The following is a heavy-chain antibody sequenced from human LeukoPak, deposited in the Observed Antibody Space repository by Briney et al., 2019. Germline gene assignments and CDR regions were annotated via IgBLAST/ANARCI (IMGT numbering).Heavy chain of an antibody. V-gene: IGHV1-2*02. J-gene: IGHJ2*01. CDR1: GYTFTCYY. D-gene: IGHD3-10*01. CDR2: INPNSGGT. Sequence: ASVKVSCKASGYTFTCYYMHWVRQAPGQGLEWMGWINPNSGGTNYAQKFQGRVAMTRDTSISTAYMELSRLRSDDTAVYYCARDRGNRGFDLWGRGTLVTVSS. CDR3: ARDRGNRGFDL.